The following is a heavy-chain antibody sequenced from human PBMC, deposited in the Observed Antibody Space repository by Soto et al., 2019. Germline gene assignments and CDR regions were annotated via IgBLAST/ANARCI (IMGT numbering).Heavy chain of an antibody. V-gene: IGHV4-34*01. J-gene: IGHJ4*02. CDR2: INHSGRT. CDR1: GGSFSGYY. Sequence: SETLSLTCAVYGGSFSGYYWSWIRQPPGKGLEWIGEINHSGRTNYNPSLKSRVTISVGTSKNQFSLNLGSVTAADTAVYYCARGNIAAALVYWGQGTLVTVSS. CDR3: ARGNIAAALVY. D-gene: IGHD6-13*01.